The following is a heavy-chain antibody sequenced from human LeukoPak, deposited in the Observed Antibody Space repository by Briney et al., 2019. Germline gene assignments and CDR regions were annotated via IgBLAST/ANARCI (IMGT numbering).Heavy chain of an antibody. D-gene: IGHD6-13*01. Sequence: SETLSLTCTVSGFSISSGHYWGWTRQPPGKGLEWVASISHSGTTFYNPSLKSRVTISVDTSKNQFSLTVTSVTAADTAVYYCSRGQSISAVAVWGQGTLVTVSS. CDR1: GFSISSGHY. J-gene: IGHJ4*02. CDR2: ISHSGTT. CDR3: SRGQSISAVAV. V-gene: IGHV4-38-2*02.